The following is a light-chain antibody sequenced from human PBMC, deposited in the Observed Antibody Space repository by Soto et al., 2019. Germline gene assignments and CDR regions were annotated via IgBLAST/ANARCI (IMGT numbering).Light chain of an antibody. V-gene: IGKV1-39*01. J-gene: IGKJ2*01. Sequence: DIQMTQSPSTLSASVGDRVTITCRASQSISSWLAWYQQKPGKAPKLLIYAASNLQSGVPSRFSGSGSGTDFTLTINSLQPEDFATYYCQQSYSTPPTFGQGTKVDIK. CDR2: AAS. CDR3: QQSYSTPPT. CDR1: QSISSW.